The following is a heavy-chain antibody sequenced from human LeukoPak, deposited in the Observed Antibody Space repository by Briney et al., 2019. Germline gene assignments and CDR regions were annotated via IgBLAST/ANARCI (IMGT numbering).Heavy chain of an antibody. CDR3: ATCSGNSCYSPDY. V-gene: IGHV1-2*02. D-gene: IGHD2-15*01. CDR2: IHPNNAGT. J-gene: IGHJ4*02. Sequence: GASVKVSCKASGYTFTDYYIHWVRQAPGQGLEWMGWIHPNNAGTIYAQKFQGRVTLTRDTSISTTYMELSRLRSDDTAVYYCATCSGNSCYSPDYWGQGTLVAVSS. CDR1: GYTFTDYY.